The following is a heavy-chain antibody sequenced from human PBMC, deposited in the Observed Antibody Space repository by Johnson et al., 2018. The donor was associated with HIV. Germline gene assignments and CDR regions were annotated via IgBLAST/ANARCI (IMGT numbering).Heavy chain of an antibody. V-gene: IGHV3-30*02. CDR2: IRYDGSNK. D-gene: IGHD3-22*01. J-gene: IGHJ3*02. CDR3: AAYYDSSGYPRFGDAFEI. Sequence: QMLLVESGGGVVQPGGSLRLSCAASGFTFSSYGMHWVRQAPGKGLEWVAFIRYDGSNKYYVASVKGRLTISRDNAKNSLYLQMNSLRAEDTALYYCAAYYDSSGYPRFGDAFEIWGQGTMVTVS. CDR1: GFTFSSYG.